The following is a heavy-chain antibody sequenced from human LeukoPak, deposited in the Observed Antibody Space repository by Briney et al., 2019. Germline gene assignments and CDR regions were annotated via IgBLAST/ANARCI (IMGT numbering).Heavy chain of an antibody. D-gene: IGHD2-21*01. CDR3: AKRGVVIRVILVGFHTEAYYFDS. CDR1: GITLSSYG. Sequence: GGSLRLSCAVSGITLSSYGMSWVRQAPGKGLEWVAGISGSGGRTNYADSVKRRLTISTDNPKNILFLELNSLRSEDTAVYFCAKRGVVIRVILVGFHTEAYYFDSWGQGALVTVSS. V-gene: IGHV3-23*01. CDR2: ISGSGGRT. J-gene: IGHJ4*02.